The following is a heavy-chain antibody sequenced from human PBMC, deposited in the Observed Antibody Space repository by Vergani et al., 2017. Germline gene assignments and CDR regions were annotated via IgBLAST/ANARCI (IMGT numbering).Heavy chain of an antibody. D-gene: IGHD5-24*01. J-gene: IGHJ4*02. CDR1: GGTFSSYA. Sequence: QVQLLQSGAEVKKPGSSVKVSCKASGGTFSSYAISWVRQAPGQGLEWMGGIIPIFGTANYAQKFQGRVTITADESTSTAYMELSSLRSKDTAVYYCASTDGYNYNGGFDYWGQGTLVTVSS. CDR3: ASTDGYNYNGGFDY. CDR2: IIPIFGTA. V-gene: IGHV1-69*01.